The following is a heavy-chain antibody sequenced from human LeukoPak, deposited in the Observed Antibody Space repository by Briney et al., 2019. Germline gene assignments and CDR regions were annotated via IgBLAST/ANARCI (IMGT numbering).Heavy chain of an antibody. CDR2: IRSKAYGGTT. CDR3: TRSLGYSYYFDY. D-gene: IGHD3-22*01. J-gene: IGHJ4*02. V-gene: IGHV3-49*04. Sequence: PGRSLSLSCTASGFPFGDYAMSWVRQAPGKGREGVGFIRSKAYGGTTEYAASVKGRFTISRDVSKSIAYLQMNSLKTEDTAVYYCTRSLGYSYYFDYWGQGTLVTVSS. CDR1: GFPFGDYA.